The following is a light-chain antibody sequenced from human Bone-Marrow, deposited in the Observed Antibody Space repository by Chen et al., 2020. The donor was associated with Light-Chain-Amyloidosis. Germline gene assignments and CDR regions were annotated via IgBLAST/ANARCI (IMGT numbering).Light chain of an antibody. CDR3: QVWDRSSDRPV. J-gene: IGLJ3*02. Sequence: YVLTPPSSVSVAPGQTAQTACGGNNIGTTSAHWYQQTPGQAPLLVVYDNSDRPSGIPERLSGSNSGNTATLTISRVEAGDEADYYCQVWDRSSDRPVFGGGTKLTVL. CDR1: NIGTTS. V-gene: IGLV3-21*02. CDR2: DNS.